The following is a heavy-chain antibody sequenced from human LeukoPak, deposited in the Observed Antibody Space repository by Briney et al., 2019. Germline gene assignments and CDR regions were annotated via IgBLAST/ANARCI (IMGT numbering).Heavy chain of an antibody. CDR3: ARESPDYDILTGYYSDY. J-gene: IGHJ4*02. CDR1: GGTFSSYA. V-gene: IGHV1-69*04. Sequence: SVKVSCKASGGTFSSYAISWVRQAPGQGLEWMGRIIPILGIVNYAQKFQGRVTITADKSTSTAYMELSSLRSEDTAVYYCARESPDYDILTGYYSDYWGQGTLVTVSS. D-gene: IGHD3-9*01. CDR2: IIPILGIV.